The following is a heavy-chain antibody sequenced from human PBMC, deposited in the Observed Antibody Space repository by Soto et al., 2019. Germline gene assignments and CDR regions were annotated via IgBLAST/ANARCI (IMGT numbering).Heavy chain of an antibody. CDR1: GFTFSDYY. Sequence: QVQLVESGGGLVKPGGSLRLSCAASGFTFSDYYMSWIRQAPGKGLEWVSYISSSSSYTNYADSVKGRFTISRDNAKNSLYLQMNSLRAEDTAVYYCARGGLVTPYWYFDLWGRGTLVTVSS. CDR3: ARGGLVTPYWYFDL. D-gene: IGHD2-21*02. V-gene: IGHV3-11*05. CDR2: ISSSSSYT. J-gene: IGHJ2*01.